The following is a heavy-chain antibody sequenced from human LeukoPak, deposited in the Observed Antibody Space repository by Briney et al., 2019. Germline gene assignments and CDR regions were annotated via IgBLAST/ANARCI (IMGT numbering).Heavy chain of an antibody. J-gene: IGHJ4*02. CDR1: GGSSSSYY. V-gene: IGHV4-4*09. D-gene: IGHD2-15*01. CDR2: IHPSGST. CDR3: VRPGQSSWWVYFNY. Sequence: SETLFLTCTVSGGSSSSYYWTWIRQPPGKGLEWIGYIHPSGSTNYNPSLKSRVTMSVDTSKNQFSLRLTSVTAADTAVYYCVRPGQSSWWVYFNYWGQGTVVTVSS.